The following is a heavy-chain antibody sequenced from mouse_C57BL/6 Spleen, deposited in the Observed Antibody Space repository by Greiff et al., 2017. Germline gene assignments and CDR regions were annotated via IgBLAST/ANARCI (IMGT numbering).Heavy chain of an antibody. D-gene: IGHD2-2*01. Sequence: QVQLQQPGAELVKPGASVKLSCKASGYTFTSYWMHWVKQRPGQGLEWIGMIHPNSGSTNYNEKFKSKATLTVDTSSSTAYMQLSSLTSEDSAVYYGARVKSTMVTTGFAYWGQGTLVTVSA. V-gene: IGHV1-64*01. CDR2: IHPNSGST. CDR3: ARVKSTMVTTGFAY. J-gene: IGHJ3*01. CDR1: GYTFTSYW.